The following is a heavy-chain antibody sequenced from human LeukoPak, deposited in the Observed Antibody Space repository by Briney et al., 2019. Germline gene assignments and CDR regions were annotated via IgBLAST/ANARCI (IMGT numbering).Heavy chain of an antibody. J-gene: IGHJ4*02. CDR2: TSSDLNVK. V-gene: IGHV3-30*03. CDR3: AREGYYGSGSPPSLYFDY. Sequence: GGSLRLSCAASGFTFSSYWMSWVRQAPGKGLEWVAVTSSDLNVKLYADSVKGRFAISRDNSRSTLYLQMNSLRPEDTAIYYCAREGYYGSGSPPSLYFDYWGQGTLVTVSS. CDR1: GFTFSSYW. D-gene: IGHD3-10*01.